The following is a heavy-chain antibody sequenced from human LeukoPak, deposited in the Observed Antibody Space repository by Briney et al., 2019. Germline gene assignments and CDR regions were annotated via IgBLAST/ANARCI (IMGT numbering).Heavy chain of an antibody. D-gene: IGHD3-22*01. Sequence: PSETLSLTCIVSGGSISNYYCNWIRQSAGKGLEWIGRIYSSGNTNYNPSLKSRVTMSVDTSRKQFSLKLSSVTAADTAVYYCARETLDSSGYRWYFDLWGRGTLVTVSS. J-gene: IGHJ2*01. CDR1: GGSISNYY. V-gene: IGHV4-4*07. CDR2: IYSSGNT. CDR3: ARETLDSSGYRWYFDL.